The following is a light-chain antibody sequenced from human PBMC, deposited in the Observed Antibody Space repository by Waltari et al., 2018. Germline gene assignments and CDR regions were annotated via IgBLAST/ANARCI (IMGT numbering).Light chain of an antibody. J-gene: IGKJ3*01. CDR3: QQRSNWPPFT. CDR2: DAS. CDR1: QSVSTY. V-gene: IGKV3-11*01. Sequence: EIVLTQSPATLSLSPGERATLSCRASQSVSTYLAWYQQKPGQAPRLLIYDASNRATGIPARFSGSGSWTDFTLTISSLEHEDFAVYYCQQRSNWPPFTFGPGTKVDIK.